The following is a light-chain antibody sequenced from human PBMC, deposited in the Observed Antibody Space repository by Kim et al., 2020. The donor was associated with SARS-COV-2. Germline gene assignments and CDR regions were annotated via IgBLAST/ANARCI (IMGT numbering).Light chain of an antibody. J-gene: IGKJ2*01. CDR1: QSVGRNS. Sequence: FAPGERATPPGRASQSVGRNSLAWYQRKPGQAPPLLIFGASSRATGIPDRFSGSGSGTDFTLTISGLEPEEFAVYYCQQYDTAPRTFCQGTKLEI. V-gene: IGKV3-20*01. CDR2: GAS. CDR3: QQYDTAPRT.